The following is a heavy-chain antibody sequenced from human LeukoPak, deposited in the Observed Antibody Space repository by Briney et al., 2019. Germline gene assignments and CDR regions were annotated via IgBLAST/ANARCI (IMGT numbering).Heavy chain of an antibody. CDR3: AKAVFGDCSGGSCYSNWFDP. D-gene: IGHD2-15*01. CDR2: ISGDGGST. Sequence: TGGSLRLSCAASGFTFDDYAMHWIRQAPGKGLEWVSLISGDGGSTYYADSVKGRFTISRDNSKNSLYLRMNSLRTEDTALYYCAKAVFGDCSGGSCYSNWFDPWGQGTLVTVSS. CDR1: GFTFDDYA. V-gene: IGHV3-43*02. J-gene: IGHJ5*02.